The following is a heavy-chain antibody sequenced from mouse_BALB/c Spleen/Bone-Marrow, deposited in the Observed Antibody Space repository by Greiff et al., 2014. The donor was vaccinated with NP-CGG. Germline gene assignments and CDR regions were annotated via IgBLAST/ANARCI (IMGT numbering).Heavy chain of an antibody. CDR1: GFTFTDYF. V-gene: IGHV7-3*02. Sequence: LVESGGGLVQPGGSLRLSCTTSGFTFTDYFMTWVRQPPGEALEWLGFIRNKANGYTTEYNPSVKGRFTISRDTSQGILYLQMNTLRAEDSAIYFCARDYSGYFDFWGQGTTLTVSS. CDR3: ARDYSGYFDF. J-gene: IGHJ2*01. CDR2: IRNKANGYTT. D-gene: IGHD5-1*01.